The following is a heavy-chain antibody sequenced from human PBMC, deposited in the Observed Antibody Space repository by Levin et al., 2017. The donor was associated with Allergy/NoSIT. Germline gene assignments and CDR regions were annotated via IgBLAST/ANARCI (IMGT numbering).Heavy chain of an antibody. J-gene: IGHJ5*02. CDR3: ARDRNYAPFDP. V-gene: IGHV3-74*03. Sequence: GGSLRLSFAASGFAFNTYWMHWVRQAPGRGLVWVSHINGDGSSTTYADSVKGRFTISRDNAKNTLYLQMNGLRVEDTAVYYCARDRNYAPFDPWGQGTLVTVSS. CDR1: GFAFNTYW. CDR2: INGDGSST. D-gene: IGHD2-2*01.